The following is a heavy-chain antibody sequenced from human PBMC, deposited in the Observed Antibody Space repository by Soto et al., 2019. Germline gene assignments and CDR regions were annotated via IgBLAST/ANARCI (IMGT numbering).Heavy chain of an antibody. CDR1: GYSFTSYW. V-gene: IGHV5-10-1*01. J-gene: IGHJ6*02. Sequence: GESLKISCKGSGYSFTSYWISWVRQMPGKGLGWMGRIDPSDPYTNYSPSFQGHVTISADKSISTAYLQWSSLKASDTAMYYCAREVRGPNYYYYGMDVWGQGTTVTVSS. CDR2: IDPSDPYT. CDR3: AREVRGPNYYYYGMDV. D-gene: IGHD3-10*01.